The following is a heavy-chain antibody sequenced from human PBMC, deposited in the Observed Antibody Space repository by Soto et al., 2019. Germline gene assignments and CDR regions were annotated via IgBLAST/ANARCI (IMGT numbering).Heavy chain of an antibody. CDR2: ISYDGSNK. CDR1: GFTFSSYG. CDR3: AGGMIAVAVYYYYYGMDV. J-gene: IGHJ6*02. Sequence: GGSLRLSCAASGFTFSSYGMHWVRQAPGKGLEWVAVISYDGSNKYYVDSVKGRFTISRDNSKNTLYLQMNSLRAEDTAVYYCAGGMIAVAVYYYYYGMDVWGQGTTVTVSS. D-gene: IGHD6-19*01. V-gene: IGHV3-30*03.